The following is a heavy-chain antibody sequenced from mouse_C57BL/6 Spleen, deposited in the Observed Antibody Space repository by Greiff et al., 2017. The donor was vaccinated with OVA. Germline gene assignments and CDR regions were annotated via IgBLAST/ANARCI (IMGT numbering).Heavy chain of an antibody. J-gene: IGHJ4*01. V-gene: IGHV1-69*01. Sequence: QVQLQQPGAELVMPGASVKLSCKASGYTFTSYWMHWVKQRPGQGLEWIGEIDPSDSYTNYNHKFKRKSTLTVDKSSSTAYMQLSSLTSEDSAVYYCAYGSSYPDAMDYWGQGTSVTVSS. CDR3: AYGSSYPDAMDY. CDR1: GYTFTSYW. D-gene: IGHD1-1*01. CDR2: IDPSDSYT.